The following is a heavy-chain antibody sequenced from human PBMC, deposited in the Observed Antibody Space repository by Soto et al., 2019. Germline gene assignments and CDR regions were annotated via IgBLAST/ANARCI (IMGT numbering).Heavy chain of an antibody. CDR2: IYPGDSDT. Sequence: GESLKISCKGSGYSFTSYWIGWVRQMPGKGLEWMGIIYPGDSDTRYSPSFQGQVTISADKSISTAYLQWSSLKASDTAMYYCARRGVATTAYYYYYYMDVWGKGTTVTVSS. V-gene: IGHV5-51*01. CDR1: GYSFTSYW. J-gene: IGHJ6*03. D-gene: IGHD5-12*01. CDR3: ARRGVATTAYYYYYYMDV.